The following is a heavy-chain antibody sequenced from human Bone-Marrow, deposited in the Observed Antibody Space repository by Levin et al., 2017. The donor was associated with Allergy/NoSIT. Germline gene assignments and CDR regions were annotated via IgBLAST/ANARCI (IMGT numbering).Heavy chain of an antibody. V-gene: IGHV1-69*01. CDR1: GGTFSSYA. CDR2: IIPIFGTA. J-gene: IGHJ4*02. Sequence: PGESLKISCKASGGTFSSYAISWVRQAPGQGLEWMGGIIPIFGTANYAQKFQGRVTITADESTSTAYMELSSLRSEDTAVYYCARDPGGLAVAGNYYFDYWGQGTLVTVSS. D-gene: IGHD6-19*01. CDR3: ARDPGGLAVAGNYYFDY.